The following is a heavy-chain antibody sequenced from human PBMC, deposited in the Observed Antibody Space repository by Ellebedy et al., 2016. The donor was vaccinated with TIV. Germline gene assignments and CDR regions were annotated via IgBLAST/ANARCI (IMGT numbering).Heavy chain of an antibody. CDR3: VSSVSMDAFDL. CDR2: LYYTGST. D-gene: IGHD5/OR15-5a*01. Sequence: SETLSLTCAVSGGSLSDNYWIWIRQPPGKGLEWIGYLYYTGSTNYNPSLKSRVTISVNTPRNQFSLKLSSVTAADTAVYYCVSSVSMDAFDLWGQGTMVTVSS. V-gene: IGHV4-59*01. CDR1: GGSLSDNY. J-gene: IGHJ3*01.